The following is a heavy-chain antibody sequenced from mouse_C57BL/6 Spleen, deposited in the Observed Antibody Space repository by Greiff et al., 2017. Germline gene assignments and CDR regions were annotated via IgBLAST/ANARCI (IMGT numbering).Heavy chain of an antibody. CDR3: ARRSLSSWYFDV. D-gene: IGHD6-5*01. V-gene: IGHV5-17*01. Sequence: EVNLVESGGGLVKPGGSLKLSCAASGFTFSAYGMHWVRQAPGKGLEWVAYISRCNNAIYYADTVKGRSTISGENATNTLYLEMTSLTSDDTAMYYCARRSLSSWYFDVWGTGTTVTVSS. CDR1: GFTFSAYG. J-gene: IGHJ1*03. CDR2: ISRCNNAI.